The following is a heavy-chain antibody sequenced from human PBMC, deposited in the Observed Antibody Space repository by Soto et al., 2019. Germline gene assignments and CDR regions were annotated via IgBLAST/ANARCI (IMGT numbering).Heavy chain of an antibody. J-gene: IGHJ4*02. V-gene: IGHV4-30-4*01. CDR2: IYYSGSS. CDR1: GGSISSGECY. Sequence: QVQLQESGPGLVKPSQTLSLTCTVSGGSISSGECYWSWIRQPPGKGLEWIGYIYYSGSSYYNPSLKRRVTISVDTSKNQSSLTLSSVTAADTAVYYCARFVETAMGLDYWGQGTLVSVSS. D-gene: IGHD5-18*01. CDR3: ARFVETAMGLDY.